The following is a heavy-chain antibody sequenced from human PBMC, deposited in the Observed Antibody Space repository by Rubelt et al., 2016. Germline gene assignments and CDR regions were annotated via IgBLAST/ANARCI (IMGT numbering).Heavy chain of an antibody. CDR3: ARHEFWSGPPDY. Sequence: QVQLQESGPGLVKPSETLSLTCTVSGGSINRNYWSWVRQPPGKGLEWIGYIYYSGNTYYNPSLKSRVTLSIDRAKKQFYLKRICMTAADTAVYYCARHEFWSGPPDYWGQGTLVTVSS. V-gene: IGHV4-59*08. CDR1: GGSINRNY. J-gene: IGHJ4*02. D-gene: IGHD3-3*01. CDR2: IYYSGNT.